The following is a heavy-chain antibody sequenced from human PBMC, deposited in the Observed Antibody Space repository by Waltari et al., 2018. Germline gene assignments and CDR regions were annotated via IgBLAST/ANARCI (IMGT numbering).Heavy chain of an antibody. Sequence: EVQLVESGGGLVQPGGSLRLSCAAPGFTFSSYSMNLVRQAPGKGLEWVSYISSSSSTIYYADSVKGRFTISRDNAKNSLYLQMNSLRAEDTAVYYCARDTLWPGAFDIWGQGTMVTVSS. D-gene: IGHD3-10*01. J-gene: IGHJ3*02. CDR1: GFTFSSYS. CDR2: ISSSSSTI. V-gene: IGHV3-48*04. CDR3: ARDTLWPGAFDI.